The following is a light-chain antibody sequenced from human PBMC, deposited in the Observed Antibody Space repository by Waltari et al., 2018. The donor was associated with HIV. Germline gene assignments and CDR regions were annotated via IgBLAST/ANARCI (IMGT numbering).Light chain of an antibody. CDR3: QQTYSNSST. CDR2: AAS. V-gene: IGKV1-39*01. CDR1: QSIGNY. J-gene: IGKJ2*01. Sequence: DIQMTQSPSSLSASVGDRVTITCRANQSIGNYLNWYQQKLGKAPKLLIYAASSLQTGVPSRFSARGSGTAFALIITSLQPEDFATYHCQQTYSNSSTFGQGTKLDI.